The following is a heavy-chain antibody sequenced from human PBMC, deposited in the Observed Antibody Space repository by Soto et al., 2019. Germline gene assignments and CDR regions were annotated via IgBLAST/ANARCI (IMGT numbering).Heavy chain of an antibody. CDR3: ARDRGSTAWYSFDY. CDR2: ISAYNGNT. D-gene: IGHD2-21*02. CDR1: GYTFTSQG. Sequence: QVQLVQSGAEVKKPGTSVKVSCKASGYTFTSQGISWVRQAPGQGLEWMGWISAYNGNTNYAQEFQGRVTMTTDTSTSTAYMELRSLRSDDTAVYFCARDRGSTAWYSFDYWGQGTLVTVSS. V-gene: IGHV1-18*01. J-gene: IGHJ4*02.